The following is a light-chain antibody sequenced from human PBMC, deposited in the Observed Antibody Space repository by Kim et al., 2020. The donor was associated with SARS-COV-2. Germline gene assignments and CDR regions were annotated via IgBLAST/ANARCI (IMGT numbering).Light chain of an antibody. CDR2: AAS. CDR1: QSISSY. J-gene: IGKJ2*03. V-gene: IGKV1-39*01. Sequence: ASVGDRVTITCRASQSISSYLNWYQQKPGKAPKLLIYAASSLQSGVPSRFSGSGSGTDFTLTISSLRPEDFATYYCQQSYSTPYSFGQGTKLEI. CDR3: QQSYSTPYS.